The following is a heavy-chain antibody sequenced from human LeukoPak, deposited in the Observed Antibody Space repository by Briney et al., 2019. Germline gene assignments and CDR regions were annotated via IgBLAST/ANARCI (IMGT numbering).Heavy chain of an antibody. Sequence: PGGSLRLSCAASGFTFSSYAMSWVRQAPGKGLEWVSAISASGGSTFYADSVKGRFTISRDNAKNTLYLQMNSLRAEDTAVYYCATGYNYGSLFDHWGQGTLVTVSS. V-gene: IGHV3-23*01. D-gene: IGHD5-18*01. J-gene: IGHJ4*02. CDR1: GFTFSSYA. CDR3: ATGYNYGSLFDH. CDR2: ISASGGST.